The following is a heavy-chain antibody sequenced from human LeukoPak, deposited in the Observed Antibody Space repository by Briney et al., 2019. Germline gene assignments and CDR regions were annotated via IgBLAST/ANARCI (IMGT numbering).Heavy chain of an antibody. V-gene: IGHV4-38-2*01. CDR2: IYHSGST. CDR3: ARASYDFWSGYPNWFDP. Sequence: SETLSLTCVVSGYSISSGYYWGWIRQPPGKGLEWIGYIYHSGSTYYNPSLKSRVTISVDTSKNQFSLKLSSVTAADTAVYYCARASYDFWSGYPNWFDPWGQGTLVTVSS. CDR1: GYSISSGYY. D-gene: IGHD3-3*01. J-gene: IGHJ5*02.